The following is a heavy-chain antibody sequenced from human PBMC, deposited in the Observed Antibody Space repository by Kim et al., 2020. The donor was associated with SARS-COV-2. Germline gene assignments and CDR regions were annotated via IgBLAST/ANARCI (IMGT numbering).Heavy chain of an antibody. CDR1: GGSFSGYY. CDR2: INHSGST. J-gene: IGHJ5*02. CDR3: ARAYYYDSSGYYRP. Sequence: SETLSLTCAVYGGSFSGYYWSWIRQPPGKGLEWIGEINHSGSTNYNPSLKSRVTISVDTSKNQFSLKLSSVTAADTAVYYCARAYYYDSSGYYRPWGQGTLVTVSS. V-gene: IGHV4-34*01. D-gene: IGHD3-22*01.